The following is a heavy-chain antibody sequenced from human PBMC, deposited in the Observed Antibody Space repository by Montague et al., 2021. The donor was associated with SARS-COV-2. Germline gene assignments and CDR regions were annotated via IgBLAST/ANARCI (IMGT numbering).Heavy chain of an antibody. CDR2: IKQDGSEK. CDR3: ARDNEWELHLDY. CDR1: GFTFSSYW. V-gene: IGHV3-7*03. Sequence: SLRLSCAVSGFTFSSYWMTWVRQAPGKGLEWVANIKQDGSEKYYVDSVKGRFTISRDNAKNALYLQMNSLRAEDTAVYHCARDNEWELHLDYWGQGTLVTVSS. J-gene: IGHJ4*02. D-gene: IGHD1-26*01.